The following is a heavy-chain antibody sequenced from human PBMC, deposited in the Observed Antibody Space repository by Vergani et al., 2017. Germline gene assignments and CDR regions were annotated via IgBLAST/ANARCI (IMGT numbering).Heavy chain of an antibody. CDR2: ISGGGGRT. Sequence: EVQLLESGGGLVQPGGSLRLSCAASGFTFSSYAMSWVRPAPGKGLEWVSAISGGGGRTYYADSVKGRFTISRDNSKNTLYLQMNSLRAEDTAVYYCAKGADIVVVPAYYYYYYMDVWGKGPTVTVSS. CDR1: GFTFSSYA. J-gene: IGHJ6*03. D-gene: IGHD2-2*01. CDR3: AKGADIVVVPAYYYYYYMDV. V-gene: IGHV3-23*01.